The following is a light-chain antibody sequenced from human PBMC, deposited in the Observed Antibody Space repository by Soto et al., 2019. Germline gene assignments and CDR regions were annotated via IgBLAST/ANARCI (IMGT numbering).Light chain of an antibody. Sequence: QAVVTQPRSVSGSPGQSITISCTGTSSDVGRYDYVSWYQQYPGKAPKFIIYDVNKRPSGVADRFSGSKSGNTASLTISGLQAEDEADYYCCSYAGTYTFEGVFGGGTKLTVL. J-gene: IGLJ3*02. CDR1: SSDVGRYDY. CDR3: CSYAGTYTFEGV. CDR2: DVN. V-gene: IGLV2-11*01.